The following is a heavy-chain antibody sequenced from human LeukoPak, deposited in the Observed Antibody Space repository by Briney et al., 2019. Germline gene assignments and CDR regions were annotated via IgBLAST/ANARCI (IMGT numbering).Heavy chain of an antibody. CDR1: GYTFTSYD. D-gene: IGHD3-3*01. Sequence: ASVKVSCKASGYTFTSYDINWVRLATGQGLEWMGWMNPNSGNTGCAQKFQGRVTMTRNTSISTAYMELSSLRSEDTAVYYCARGLRSYDFWSGYPKPNWFDPWGQGTLVTVSS. CDR2: MNPNSGNT. J-gene: IGHJ5*02. V-gene: IGHV1-8*01. CDR3: ARGLRSYDFWSGYPKPNWFDP.